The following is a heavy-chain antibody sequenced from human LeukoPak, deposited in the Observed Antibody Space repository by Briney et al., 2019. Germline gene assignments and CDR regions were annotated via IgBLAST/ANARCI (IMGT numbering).Heavy chain of an antibody. J-gene: IGHJ1*01. V-gene: IGHV3-23*01. Sequence: GGALVLSCAASGFPFSSYAMSWVRPAPGKGVGGGSAISGSGGRKYYAGSVKGRITISTDTSKNPLYLQMNSLRAEDKAVYYCAKREYGFVLWGQGPLVTVS. CDR1: GFPFSSYA. CDR2: ISGSGGRK. CDR3: AKREYGFVL. D-gene: IGHD3-10*01.